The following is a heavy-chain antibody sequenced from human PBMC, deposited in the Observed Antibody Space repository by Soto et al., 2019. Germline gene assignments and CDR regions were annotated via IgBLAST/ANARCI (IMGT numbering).Heavy chain of an antibody. D-gene: IGHD6-19*01. Sequence: QVQLEQSGAEVKKPGDSMKVSCKDSGYTFTTYGISWVRQAHGQGLEWMGWINGYNGNTAYPQQLQGRVTMTTDTSTSTAYMERRSLRSDDTAVYYCAREGSAPYYYYGMDVWGQGTTVTVSS. CDR3: AREGSAPYYYYGMDV. V-gene: IGHV1-18*01. CDR2: INGYNGNT. J-gene: IGHJ6*02. CDR1: GYTFTTYG.